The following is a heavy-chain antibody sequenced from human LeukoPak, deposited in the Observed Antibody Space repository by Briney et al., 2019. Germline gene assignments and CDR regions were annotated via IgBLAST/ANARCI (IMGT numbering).Heavy chain of an antibody. CDR2: IYSGGST. J-gene: IGHJ3*02. V-gene: IGHV3-53*01. D-gene: IGHD6-6*01. CDR3: VRGIAARHGGPFDAFDI. Sequence: PGGSLRLSCAASGFTVSSNYMSWVRQAPGKGLEWVSVIYSGGSTYYADSVKGGFTISRDNSKNTLYLQMNSLRAEDTAVYYCVRGIAARHGGPFDAFDIWGQGTMVTVSS. CDR1: GFTVSSNY.